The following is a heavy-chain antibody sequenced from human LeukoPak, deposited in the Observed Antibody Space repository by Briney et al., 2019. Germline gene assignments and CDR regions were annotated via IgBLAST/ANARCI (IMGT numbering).Heavy chain of an antibody. D-gene: IGHD3-10*01. CDR1: GFTFSSYG. CDR2: TWYDGSSK. V-gene: IGHV3-33*01. CDR3: GRSGPLAHSSIRGFGY. J-gene: IGHJ4*02. Sequence: PGGSLGLSCAASGFTFSSYGMHWVRQAPGKGLEWVAATWYDGSSKYYADSVKGRFTISRDNSKNTRFLQMNSLRAEDTAVYYCGRSGPLAHSSIRGFGYWGQGTLVVASS.